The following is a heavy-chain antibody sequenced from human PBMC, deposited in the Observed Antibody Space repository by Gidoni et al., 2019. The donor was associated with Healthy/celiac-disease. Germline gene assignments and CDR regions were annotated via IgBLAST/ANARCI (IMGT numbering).Heavy chain of an antibody. CDR3: AKIMITFGGVIATDY. J-gene: IGHJ4*02. Sequence: QVQLVESGGGVVQHGRSLRLSCAASGFTFSSYGMPWVRQAPGKGLEWVAVISYDGSNKYYADSVKGRVTISRDNSKNTLYRQMNSLRAEDTAVYYCAKIMITFGGVIATDYWGQGTLVTVSS. D-gene: IGHD3-16*02. CDR1: GFTFSSYG. V-gene: IGHV3-30*18. CDR2: ISYDGSNK.